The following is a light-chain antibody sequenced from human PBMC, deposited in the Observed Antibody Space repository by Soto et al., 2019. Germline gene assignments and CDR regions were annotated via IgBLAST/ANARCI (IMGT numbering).Light chain of an antibody. CDR3: QQYHSLPRT. Sequence: DLQMTQSPSSLSASVGDRVTITCQASQDISNYLKWYQQKPGKAPNLLIFDASSLGAGVPSRFSGRGSGTHFTFTISILQPEDIATYYCQQYHSLPRTFGQGTKVEIK. CDR1: QDISNY. V-gene: IGKV1-33*01. J-gene: IGKJ1*01. CDR2: DAS.